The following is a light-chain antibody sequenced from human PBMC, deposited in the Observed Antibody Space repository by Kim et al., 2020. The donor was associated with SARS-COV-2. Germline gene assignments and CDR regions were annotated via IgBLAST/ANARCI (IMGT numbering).Light chain of an antibody. J-gene: IGLJ3*02. V-gene: IGLV4-69*02. CDR2: LNSDGSH. CDR3: QTWDTGIQV. Sequence: ASVKLTCTLNSGHSSYTIAWHQQQPEKGPRYLMKLNSDGSHTKGDGITDRFSGSSSGAERYLTISRLQSEDEADYYCQTWDTGIQVFGGGTKLTVL. CDR1: SGHSSYT.